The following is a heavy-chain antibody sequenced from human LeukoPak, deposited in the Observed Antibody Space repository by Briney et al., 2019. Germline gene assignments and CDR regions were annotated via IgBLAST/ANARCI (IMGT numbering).Heavy chain of an antibody. V-gene: IGHV4-59*01. CDR1: GGSISSYY. CDR2: IYYSGST. CDR3: ARGGYYDSSGYYYYYYYMDV. D-gene: IGHD3-22*01. Sequence: SETLSLTXTVSGGSISSYYWSWIRQPPGKGLEWIGYIYYSGSTNYNPSLKSRVTISVDTSKNQFSLKLSSVTAADTAVYYCARGGYYDSSGYYYYYYYMDVWGKGTAVTVSS. J-gene: IGHJ6*03.